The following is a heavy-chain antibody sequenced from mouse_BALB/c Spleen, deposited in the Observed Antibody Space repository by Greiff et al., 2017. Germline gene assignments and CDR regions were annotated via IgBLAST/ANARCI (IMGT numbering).Heavy chain of an antibody. CDR1: GYSITSDYA. CDR2: ISYSGST. CDR3: AREGLRYAMDY. J-gene: IGHJ4*01. V-gene: IGHV3-2*02. Sequence: EVQGVESGPGLVKPSQSLSLTCTVTGYSITSDYAWNWIRQFPGNKLEWMGYISYSGSTSYNPSLKSRISITRDTSKNQFFLQLNSVTTEDTATYYCAREGLRYAMDYWGQGTSVTVSS. D-gene: IGHD2-4*01.